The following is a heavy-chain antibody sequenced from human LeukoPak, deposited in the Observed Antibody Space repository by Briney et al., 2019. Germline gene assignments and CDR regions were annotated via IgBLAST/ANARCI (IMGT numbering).Heavy chain of an antibody. CDR1: GGSISSYY. V-gene: IGHV4-59*01. D-gene: IGHD5-24*01. CDR2: IYYSGST. J-gene: IGHJ4*02. Sequence: SETLSLTCTVSGGSISSYYWSWIRQPPGKGLEWIGYIYYSGSTNYNPSLKSRVTISVDTSKNQFSLKLSSVTAADTAVYYCARGRVATIYFDYWGQGTLVTVSS. CDR3: ARGRVATIYFDY.